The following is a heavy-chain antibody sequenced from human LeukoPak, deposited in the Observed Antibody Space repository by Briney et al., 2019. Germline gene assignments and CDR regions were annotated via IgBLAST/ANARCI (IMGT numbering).Heavy chain of an antibody. CDR1: GFTFSSYA. CDR2: ISGSGGST. Sequence: GGSLRLSCAASGFTFSSYAMSWVRQAPGKGLEWVSAISGSGGSTYYADSVKGRFTISRDNSKNTLYLQMNSLRAEDTAVYYCAKNPSYYDILTGYSPLYYFDYWGQGTLVTVSS. J-gene: IGHJ4*02. D-gene: IGHD3-9*01. V-gene: IGHV3-23*01. CDR3: AKNPSYYDILTGYSPLYYFDY.